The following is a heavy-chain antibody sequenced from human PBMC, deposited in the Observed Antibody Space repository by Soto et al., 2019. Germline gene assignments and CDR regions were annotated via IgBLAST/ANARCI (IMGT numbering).Heavy chain of an antibody. CDR3: ARQSTGYCSSTSCRSFDY. J-gene: IGHJ4*02. D-gene: IGHD2-2*01. V-gene: IGHV4-61*01. Sequence: SETLSLTCTVSGGSVSSGSYYWSWIRQPPGKGLEWIGYIYYSGSTNYNPSLKSRVTISVDTSKNQFSLKLSPVTAADTAVYYCARQSTGYCSSTSCRSFDYWGQGTLVTVSS. CDR1: GGSVSSGSYY. CDR2: IYYSGST.